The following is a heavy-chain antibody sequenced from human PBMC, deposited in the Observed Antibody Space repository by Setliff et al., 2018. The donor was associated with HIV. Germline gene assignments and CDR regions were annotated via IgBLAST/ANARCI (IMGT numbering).Heavy chain of an antibody. J-gene: IGHJ5*02. CDR3: ARDRHSSGLGSYGP. V-gene: IGHV4-4*07. CDR1: GGSFSSYY. CDR2: IYSSGTT. Sequence: PSETLSLTCIISGGSFSSYYWSWIRQPAGRGLEWIGRIYSSGTTNYNPSLKSRVTMSVDTSKSQFSLKLTSVTAADTAVYYCARDRHSSGLGSYGPWGPGTLVTVSS. D-gene: IGHD3-10*01.